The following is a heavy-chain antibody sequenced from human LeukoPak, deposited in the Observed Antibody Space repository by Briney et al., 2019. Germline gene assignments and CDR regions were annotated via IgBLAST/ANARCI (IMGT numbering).Heavy chain of an antibody. J-gene: IGHJ6*03. CDR2: VNPKSGNT. CDR1: GYTFTSHD. CDR3: ARGMIYYYYMDV. D-gene: IGHD3-16*01. V-gene: IGHV1-8*03. Sequence: ASVKVSCKASGYTFTSHDINWVRQATGQGLEWMGWVNPKSGNTVYAQKFQGRVIFTRNTSISTAYMELSSLRSEDTAVYYCARGMIYYYYMDVWGKATTVTVSS.